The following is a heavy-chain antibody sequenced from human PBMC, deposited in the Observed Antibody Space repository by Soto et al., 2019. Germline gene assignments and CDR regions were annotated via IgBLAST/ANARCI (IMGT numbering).Heavy chain of an antibody. J-gene: IGHJ6*02. CDR2: IYSGGST. CDR1: GFTVSSNY. CDR3: ASSDFSLVTDHHYQLAF. D-gene: IGHD1-1*01. Sequence: GGSLRLSCAASGFTVSSNYMSWVRQAPGKGLEWVSVIYSGGSTYYADSVKGRFTISRDNSKNTLYLQMNSLRAEDTAVYYCASSDFSLVTDHHYQLAFCGQGSTVPGSS. V-gene: IGHV3-66*01.